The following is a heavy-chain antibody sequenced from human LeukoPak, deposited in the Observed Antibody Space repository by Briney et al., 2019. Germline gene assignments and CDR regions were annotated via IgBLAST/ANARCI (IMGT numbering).Heavy chain of an antibody. CDR3: AREDCSGGSCYSSRAFAI. CDR2: ISSSSSYI. V-gene: IGHV3-21*01. Sequence: PGGSLRLSCAASGFTFRSYNMNWVRQAPGKGLEWVSSISSSSSYIYYADSVKGRFTISGDNAENSLYLQMNSLRAEDTAVYYCAREDCSGGSCYSSRAFAIWGQQTMVIVSS. J-gene: IGHJ3*02. CDR1: GFTFRSYN. D-gene: IGHD2-15*01.